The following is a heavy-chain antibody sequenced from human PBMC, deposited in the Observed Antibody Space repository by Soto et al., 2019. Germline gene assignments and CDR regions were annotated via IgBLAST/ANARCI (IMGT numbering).Heavy chain of an antibody. J-gene: IGHJ3*02. D-gene: IGHD6-19*01. CDR3: ARVVAAWLDAFDI. CDR1: GGTFSSYT. CDR2: ISAYNGNT. Sequence: ASVKVSCKASGGTFSSYTISWVRQAPGQGLEWMGWISAYNGNTNYAQKLQGRVTMTTDTSTSTAYMELRSLRSDDTAVYYCARVVAAWLDAFDIWGQGTMVTVSS. V-gene: IGHV1-18*01.